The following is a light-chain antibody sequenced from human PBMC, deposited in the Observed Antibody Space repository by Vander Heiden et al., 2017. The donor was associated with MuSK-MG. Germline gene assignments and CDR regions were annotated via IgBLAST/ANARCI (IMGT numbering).Light chain of an antibody. V-gene: IGKV2-28*01. CDR3: RQALQTPLT. J-gene: IGKJ4*01. Sequence: DIVMTQSPLSLHVTPGEPASISCKSSQSLLHSNGYNYLDWYLQKPVQSPQLLIYLGSNRASGVPDRFSGSGSGTDFTLKISIVEAEDVGVYYCRQALQTPLTFGGGTKVEIK. CDR2: LGS. CDR1: QSLLHSNGYNY.